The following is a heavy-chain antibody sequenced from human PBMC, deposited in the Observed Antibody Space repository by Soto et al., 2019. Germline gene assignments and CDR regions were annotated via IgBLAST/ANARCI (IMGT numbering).Heavy chain of an antibody. V-gene: IGHV1-18*01. CDR2: ISAYDGQT. J-gene: IGHJ4*02. CDR3: ARVWYYDSSGYYAFDY. Sequence: RASVKVSCKASGYTFASYAISWVRQAPGQGLEWMGWISAYDGQTNYIKKFQGRVTMTTDTSSSTAYMELRSLRSDDTAVYYCARVWYYDSSGYYAFDYWGLGTLVTVSS. D-gene: IGHD3-22*01. CDR1: GYTFASYA.